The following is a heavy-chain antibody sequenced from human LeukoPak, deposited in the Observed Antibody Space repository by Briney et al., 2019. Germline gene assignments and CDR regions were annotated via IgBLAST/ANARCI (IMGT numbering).Heavy chain of an antibody. CDR1: GFTFSSYD. Sequence: PGGSLRLSCAASGFTFSSYDMSWVRQAPGGGLEWVSAISGSGDTTYHADSVKGRFTISRTNSENRLYLQMNSLRADDAGVYYCANYRSGGGGYYSGLEHWGQGTLVAVSS. V-gene: IGHV3-23*01. CDR2: ISGSGDTT. D-gene: IGHD2-15*01. CDR3: ANYRSGGGGYYSGLEH. J-gene: IGHJ1*01.